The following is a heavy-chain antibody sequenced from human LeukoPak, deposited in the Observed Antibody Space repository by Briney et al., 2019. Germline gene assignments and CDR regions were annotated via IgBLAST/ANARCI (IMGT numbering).Heavy chain of an antibody. J-gene: IGHJ6*03. CDR3: ARTGYGLNYYYFYMDV. Sequence: GGSLRLSCAASGFTVSSNYMSWVRQAPGKGLEWVSVIYSGGSTYYADSVKGRFTISRDNSKNTLYLQMNSLRAEDTAVYYCARTGYGLNYYYFYMDVWGKGTTVTVSS. D-gene: IGHD3-9*01. CDR2: IYSGGST. V-gene: IGHV3-53*01. CDR1: GFTVSSNY.